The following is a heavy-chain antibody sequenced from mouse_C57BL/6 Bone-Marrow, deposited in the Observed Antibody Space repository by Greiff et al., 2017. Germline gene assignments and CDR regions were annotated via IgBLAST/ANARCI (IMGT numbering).Heavy chain of an antibody. J-gene: IGHJ1*03. CDR2: IDPANGNT. Sequence: EVQLQESVAELVRPGASVKLSCTASGFNIKNTYMHWVKQRPEQGLEWIGRIDPANGNTKYAPKFQGKATITADTSSNTAYLQLSSLTSEDTAIYYCARDGDYGSSPYWYFDVWGTGTTVTVSS. CDR1: GFNIKNTY. D-gene: IGHD1-1*01. V-gene: IGHV14-3*01. CDR3: ARDGDYGSSPYWYFDV.